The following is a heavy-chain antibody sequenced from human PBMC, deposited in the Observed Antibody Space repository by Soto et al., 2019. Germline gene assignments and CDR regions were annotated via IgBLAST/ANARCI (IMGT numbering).Heavy chain of an antibody. J-gene: IGHJ6*02. CDR1: GFTFSSYE. CDR3: VRRSTLSYHGMDV. D-gene: IGHD4-4*01. Sequence: GGSLRLSCAASGFTFSSYEMHWVRQTPGKGLEWVAIISYDGSNKYYADSVKGRFTFSRDNSKNMLFLQMNSLRAEDAAVYYCVRRSTLSYHGMDVWGQGXTVTV. V-gene: IGHV3-30-3*01. CDR2: ISYDGSNK.